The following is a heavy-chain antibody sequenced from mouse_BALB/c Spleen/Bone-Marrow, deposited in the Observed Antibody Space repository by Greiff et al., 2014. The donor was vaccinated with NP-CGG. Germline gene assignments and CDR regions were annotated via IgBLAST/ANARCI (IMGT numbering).Heavy chain of an antibody. J-gene: IGHJ4*01. Sequence: EVHLVESGGGLVKPGGSLELSCAASGFTFSSYAMSWVRQSPEKRLEWVAEISSGGNYTYYPDTVTGRFTISRDNAKNILYLEMSSLRSDDTAMYYFVRAYGSSYAMDYWGQGTSVTVSS. CDR1: GFTFSSYA. D-gene: IGHD1-1*01. V-gene: IGHV5-9-4*01. CDR3: VRAYGSSYAMDY. CDR2: ISSGGNYT.